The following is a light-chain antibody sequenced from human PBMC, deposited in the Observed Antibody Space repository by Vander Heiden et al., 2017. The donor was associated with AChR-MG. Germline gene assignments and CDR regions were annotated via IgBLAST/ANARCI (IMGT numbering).Light chain of an antibody. Sequence: GDRVTITCRASQSISSWLAWYQQKPGRAPKLLISQASSLESGVPPRFSGSGSGIQFTLTISSLQPDDYATYYCQQYNSFWTFGQGTKVEMK. CDR3: QQYNSFWT. V-gene: IGKV1-5*03. CDR2: QAS. CDR1: QSISSW. J-gene: IGKJ1*01.